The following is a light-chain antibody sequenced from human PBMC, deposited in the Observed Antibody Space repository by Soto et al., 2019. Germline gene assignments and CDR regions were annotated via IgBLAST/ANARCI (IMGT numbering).Light chain of an antibody. Sequence: DIPMTQYPSSLSASVGDRVTITFQASQDISNYLNWYQQKPGKAPKLLIYDASNLETGVPSRFSGSGSGTDFTFTISSLQPEDIATYYCQQYDNLPWTFGQGTKVDIK. V-gene: IGKV1-33*01. CDR1: QDISNY. CDR2: DAS. CDR3: QQYDNLPWT. J-gene: IGKJ1*01.